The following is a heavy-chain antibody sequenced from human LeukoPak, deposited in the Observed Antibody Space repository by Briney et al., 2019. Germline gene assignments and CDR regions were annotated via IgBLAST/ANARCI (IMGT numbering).Heavy chain of an antibody. V-gene: IGHV3-11*01. CDR3: ASHPGEGFWFDP. CDR2: ISSSGSTI. J-gene: IGHJ5*02. D-gene: IGHD3-10*01. CDR1: GFTFSDYY. Sequence: PGGSLRLSCAASGFTFSDYYMSWIRQAPGKGLEWVSYISSSGSTIYYADSVKGRITISRDNAKNSLYLQMNSLRAEDTAVYYCASHPGEGFWFDPWGQGTLVTVSS.